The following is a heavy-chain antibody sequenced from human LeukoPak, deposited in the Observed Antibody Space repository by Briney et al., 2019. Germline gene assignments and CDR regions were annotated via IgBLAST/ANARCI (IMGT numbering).Heavy chain of an antibody. CDR2: ITSSSSYI. J-gene: IGHJ4*02. CDR1: GFTFSSYN. Sequence: AGGSLRLSCAASGFTFSSYNMNWVRQAPGKGLEWVSSITSSSSYIYYADSVKGRFTISRDNAKNSLYLQMNSLRAEDTAVYYCARVRNDYGDYVFDYWGQGTLVTVSS. D-gene: IGHD4-17*01. V-gene: IGHV3-21*01. CDR3: ARVRNDYGDYVFDY.